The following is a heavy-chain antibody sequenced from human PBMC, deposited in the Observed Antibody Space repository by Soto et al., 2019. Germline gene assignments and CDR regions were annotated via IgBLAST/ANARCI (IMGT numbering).Heavy chain of an antibody. D-gene: IGHD2-21*01. CDR1: GFTFSSHW. J-gene: IGHJ4*02. CDR3: ARDRADPIGDYHPLFDS. Sequence: GGSLRLSCAASGFTFSSHWMHWVRQAPGKGLVWVSRIESDGSSTNYADSVKGRFTVSRDNAKNTLYLQMNSLRVEDTAVYYCARDRADPIGDYHPLFDSWGRGTLVTVSS. V-gene: IGHV3-74*01. CDR2: IESDGSST.